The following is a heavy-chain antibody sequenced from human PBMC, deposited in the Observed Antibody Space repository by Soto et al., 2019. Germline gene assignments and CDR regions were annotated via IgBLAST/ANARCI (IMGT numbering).Heavy chain of an antibody. V-gene: IGHV3-72*01. CDR1: GFTFSDHY. J-gene: IGHJ4*02. D-gene: IGHD6-19*01. CDR2: IRNKANTYTT. CDR3: ARASVAGNYFDY. Sequence: GGSLRLSCAASGFTFSDHYMDWVRQAPGKGLEWVGRIRNKANTYTTEYAASVKGRFTISRDDSKNSLYLQMNSLKTEDTAVYYCARASVAGNYFDYWGQGTLVTVSS.